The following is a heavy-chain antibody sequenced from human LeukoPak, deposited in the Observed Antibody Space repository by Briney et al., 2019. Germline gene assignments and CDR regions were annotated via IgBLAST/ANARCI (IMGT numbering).Heavy chain of an antibody. CDR1: DGSFRGYY. J-gene: IGHJ5*02. CDR3: ARVGYSLNP. D-gene: IGHD5-18*01. V-gene: IGHV4-34*01. Sequence: PSETLSLTCAAYDGSFRGYYWSWIRQPPGKGLEWIGEINHSGSTNYNPSLKSRVTISVDTSKNQFSLKLSSVTAADTAVYYCARVGYSLNPWGQGTLVTVSS. CDR2: INHSGST.